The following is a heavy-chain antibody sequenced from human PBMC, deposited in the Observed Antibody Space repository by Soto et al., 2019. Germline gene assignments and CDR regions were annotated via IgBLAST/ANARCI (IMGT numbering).Heavy chain of an antibody. J-gene: IGHJ6*03. CDR3: AGTTSRQWYYMDV. V-gene: IGHV6-1*01. CDR1: GDSVSSNSAA. CDR2: TYYRTRWYN. Sequence: QVQLQQSGPGLVRPSQTLSLTCAISGDSVSSNSAAWNWIRQSPARGLEWLGRTYYRTRWYNDYAVSVISRITVNPDTSKSQFSLHLNSVTPEDTSVYYCAGTTSRQWYYMDVWDKGTPVTVSS. D-gene: IGHD1-7*01.